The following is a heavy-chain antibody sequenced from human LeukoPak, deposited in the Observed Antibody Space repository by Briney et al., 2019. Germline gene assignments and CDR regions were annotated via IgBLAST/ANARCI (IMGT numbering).Heavy chain of an antibody. CDR1: GFTFSSYG. V-gene: IGHV3-30*18. CDR3: AKGPNSGWHFSDS. CDR2: ISYDGYNK. J-gene: IGHJ5*01. Sequence: GKSLRLSCAASGFTFSSYGMHWVRQAPGKGLVWVAVISYDGYNKYYADSVKGRFTISRDNSKNTLYLQMNSLRAEDTAVYYCAKGPNSGWHFSDSWGQGTLVTVSS. D-gene: IGHD6-19*01.